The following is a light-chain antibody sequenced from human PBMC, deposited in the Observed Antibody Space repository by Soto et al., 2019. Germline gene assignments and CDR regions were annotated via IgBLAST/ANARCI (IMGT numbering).Light chain of an antibody. Sequence: QSALTQPPSASGSPGQSVTISCTGTSSDVGGYNYVSWYQQYPGKAPKLMIHDVIKRPSGVPDCFSASKSGNTAFLTVSVLQAEDEADYYCSSYAGRNKYVFGTGTKVTVL. CDR1: SSDVGGYNY. J-gene: IGLJ1*01. V-gene: IGLV2-8*01. CDR2: DVI. CDR3: SSYAGRNKYV.